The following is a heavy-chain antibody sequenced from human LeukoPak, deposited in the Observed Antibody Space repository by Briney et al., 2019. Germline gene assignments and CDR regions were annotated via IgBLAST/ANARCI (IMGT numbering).Heavy chain of an antibody. Sequence: PSQTLSLTCTVSGGSLSSGDYYWSWIRQPPGKGLEWIGYIYYSGSTYYNPSLKSRVTISVDTSKNQFSLKLSSVTAADTAVYYCAREVSVVTTAGAFDIWGQGTMVTVSS. CDR3: AREVSVVTTAGAFDI. CDR1: GGSLSSGDYY. CDR2: IYYSGST. V-gene: IGHV4-30-4*01. J-gene: IGHJ3*02. D-gene: IGHD4-23*01.